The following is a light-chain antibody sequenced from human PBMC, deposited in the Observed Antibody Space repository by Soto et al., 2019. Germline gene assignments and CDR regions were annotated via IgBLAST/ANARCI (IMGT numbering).Light chain of an antibody. CDR3: QVWETSTNHLI. CDR1: NIGSKS. V-gene: IGLV3-21*02. J-gene: IGLJ2*01. CDR2: DDT. Sequence: SYELTQPPSVSVAPGQTASITCGEDNIGSKSVHWYQHKPGQAPVLVVYDDTDRPSGIPERFSGSNSGNTATLTIRRVEAGDEAAYYCQVWETSTNHLIFGGGTKVTVL.